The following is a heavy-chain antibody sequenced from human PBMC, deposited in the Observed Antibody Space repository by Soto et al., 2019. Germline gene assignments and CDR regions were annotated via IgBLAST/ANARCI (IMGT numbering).Heavy chain of an antibody. CDR3: ARGVLNYYYMDV. CDR1: GYTFTGYY. V-gene: IGHV1-2*04. CDR2: INPNSGGT. J-gene: IGHJ6*03. Sequence: ASVKVSCKASGYTFTGYYMHWVRQAPGQGLEWMGWINPNSGGTNYAQKFQGWVTMTRDTSISTAYMELSRLRSDDTAVYHCARGVLNYYYMDVWGKGTTVTVSS.